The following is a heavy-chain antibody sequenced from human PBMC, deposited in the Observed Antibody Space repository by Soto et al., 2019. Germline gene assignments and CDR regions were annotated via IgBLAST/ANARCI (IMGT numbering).Heavy chain of an antibody. V-gene: IGHV1-2*02. J-gene: IGHJ6*02. CDR3: AREWYNGNSGRYDDGMDV. Sequence: QVQLVQSGAEVKKPGASVKVSCKASGYTFTGYFIHWMRQAPGQGLEWMGRLNHNSGDTNYSQRFQGRVTMTRYTSISAAYMELSRLRSDDTAVYYCAREWYNGNSGRYDDGMDVWGQGTTVTVSS. D-gene: IGHD1-7*01. CDR2: LNHNSGDT. CDR1: GYTFTGYF.